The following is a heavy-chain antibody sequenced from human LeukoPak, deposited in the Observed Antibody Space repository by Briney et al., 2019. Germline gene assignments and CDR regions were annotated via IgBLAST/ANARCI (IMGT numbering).Heavy chain of an antibody. Sequence: PSQTLSLTCTVSGGSISSGHYYWSWIRQPPGKGLEWIGYIYYSGSTYYNPSLKSRVTISVDTSTNQLSLKLSSVTAADTAVYYCARDEGGYGTLLDYWGQGTLVTVSS. V-gene: IGHV4-30-4*01. J-gene: IGHJ4*02. D-gene: IGHD5-18*01. CDR1: GGSISSGHYY. CDR2: IYYSGST. CDR3: ARDEGGYGTLLDY.